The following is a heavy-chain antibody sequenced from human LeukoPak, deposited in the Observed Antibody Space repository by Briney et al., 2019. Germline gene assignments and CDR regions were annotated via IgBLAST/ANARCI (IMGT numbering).Heavy chain of an antibody. CDR3: ARVTKQQYYYYMDV. Sequence: PGGSLRLSCAASGFTFDDYGMSWVRQAPGKGLEWVSGINWNGGSTGYADSVKGRFTISRDNAKKSLYLQMNSLRAEDTALYYCARVTKQQYYYYMDVWGKGTTVTVSS. D-gene: IGHD6-13*01. J-gene: IGHJ6*03. CDR2: INWNGGST. CDR1: GFTFDDYG. V-gene: IGHV3-20*04.